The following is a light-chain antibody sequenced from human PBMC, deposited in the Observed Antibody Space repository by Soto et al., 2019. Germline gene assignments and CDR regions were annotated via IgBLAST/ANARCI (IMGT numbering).Light chain of an antibody. CDR3: QQYGSSPT. CDR2: GAS. V-gene: IGKV3-20*01. Sequence: PGERATLSCMASQSVSSHYLAWYQQKPGQAPRLLIYGASTRATGIPDRFSGSGSGTDFTLTITRLEPEDFAVYSCQQYGSSPTFGGGTKVDI. CDR1: QSVSSHY. J-gene: IGKJ4*01.